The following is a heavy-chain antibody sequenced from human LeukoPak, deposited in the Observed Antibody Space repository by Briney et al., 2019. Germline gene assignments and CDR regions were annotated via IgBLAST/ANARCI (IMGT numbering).Heavy chain of an antibody. Sequence: SETLSLTCTVSGGSIGTYHWSWIRQPPGKGLEWIGYIHYSGSTNYNPSLKSRVTISVDTSKNQFSLRLTSATAADTAVYYCARQGFFDHWGQGTLVTVSS. CDR1: GGSIGTYH. J-gene: IGHJ4*02. CDR3: ARQGFFDH. CDR2: IHYSGST. V-gene: IGHV4-59*08.